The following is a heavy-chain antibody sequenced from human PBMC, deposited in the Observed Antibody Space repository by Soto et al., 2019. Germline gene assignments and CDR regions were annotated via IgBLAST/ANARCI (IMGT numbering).Heavy chain of an antibody. CDR3: GRDTNFFASGSGVDY. D-gene: IGHD3-10*01. Sequence: GGSLRLSCAASGFTFSTYSMNWVRQAPGKGLEWVSSITSNNNYIHYTASVEGRFTISRDNAKNSLYLQMNSLRVEDTAVYYCGRDTNFFASGSGVDYWGQGTLVTVSS. V-gene: IGHV3-21*01. J-gene: IGHJ4*02. CDR1: GFTFSTYS. CDR2: ITSNNNYI.